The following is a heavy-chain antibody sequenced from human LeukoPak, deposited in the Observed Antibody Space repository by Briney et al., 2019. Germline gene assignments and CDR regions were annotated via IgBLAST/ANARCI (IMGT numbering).Heavy chain of an antibody. CDR1: GGSLSSSTYY. CDR2: IHYSGTT. D-gene: IGHD5-18*01. V-gene: IGHV4-39*01. Sequence: SETLSLTCTVSGGSLSSSTYYWGWIRQPPGKGLEWIGSIHYSGTTHYNPSLRSRVTIFVDTSKNQFSLKLSSVTAADTAVYYCARHLSEGYGYSWFDPWGQGTLVTVSS. J-gene: IGHJ5*02. CDR3: ARHLSEGYGYSWFDP.